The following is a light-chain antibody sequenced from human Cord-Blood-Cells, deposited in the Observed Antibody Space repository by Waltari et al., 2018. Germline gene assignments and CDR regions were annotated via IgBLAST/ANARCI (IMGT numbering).Light chain of an antibody. CDR3: SSYTSSSTLV. V-gene: IGLV2-14*03. J-gene: IGLJ3*02. CDR1: SSDVGGYNY. CDR2: DVC. Sequence: QSALTQPASVSGSPGQSITISCTGTSSDVGGYNYVSWYQQHPGKAPKLMIYDVCNRPSGVSKRFSGSKSGNTASLTISGRQAEDEADYYCSSYTSSSTLVFGGGTKLTVL.